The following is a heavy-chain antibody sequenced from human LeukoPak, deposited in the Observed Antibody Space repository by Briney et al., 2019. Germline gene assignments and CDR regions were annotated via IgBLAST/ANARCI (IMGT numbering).Heavy chain of an antibody. J-gene: IGHJ4*02. D-gene: IGHD3-10*01. Sequence: GASVKVSCKASGYTFTGYYMHWVRQAPGQGLEWMGWINPNSGGTNYAQKFQGRVTMTRDTSISTAYMELSRLRSDDTAVYYCAVDYYGSGSYHSNYYFDYWGQGTLVTVSS. CDR1: GYTFTGYY. V-gene: IGHV1-2*02. CDR3: AVDYYGSGSYHSNYYFDY. CDR2: INPNSGGT.